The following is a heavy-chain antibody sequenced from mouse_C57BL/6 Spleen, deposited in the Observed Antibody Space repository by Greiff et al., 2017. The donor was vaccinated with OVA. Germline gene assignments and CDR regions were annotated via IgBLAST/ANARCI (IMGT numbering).Heavy chain of an antibody. CDR3: AHYGYDGYFDV. D-gene: IGHD2-2*01. CDR1: GYSITSGYY. V-gene: IGHV3-6*01. J-gene: IGHJ1*03. Sequence: ESGPGLVKPSQSLSLTCSVTGYSITSGYYWNWIRQFPGNKLEWMGYISYDGSNNYNPSLKNRISITRDTSKNQFFLKLNSVTTEDTATYYCAHYGYDGYFDVWGTGTTVTVSS. CDR2: ISYDGSN.